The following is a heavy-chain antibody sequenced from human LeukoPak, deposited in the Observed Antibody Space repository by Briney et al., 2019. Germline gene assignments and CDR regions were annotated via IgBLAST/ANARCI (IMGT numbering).Heavy chain of an antibody. CDR2: ISGGGGST. Sequence: GGSLGLSCAASGFTFDDYAMHWVRQAPGKGLEWVSAISGGGGSTYYADSVKGRFIISRDNSKNTLYLQMNSLRAEDTAVYFCAKDLAYYYDSSGYYHFDYWGQGTLVTVSS. D-gene: IGHD3-22*01. CDR3: AKDLAYYYDSSGYYHFDY. V-gene: IGHV3-23*01. J-gene: IGHJ4*02. CDR1: GFTFDDYA.